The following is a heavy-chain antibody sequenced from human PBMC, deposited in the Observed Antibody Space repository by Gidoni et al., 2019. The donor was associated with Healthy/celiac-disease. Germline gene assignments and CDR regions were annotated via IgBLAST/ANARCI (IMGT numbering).Heavy chain of an antibody. CDR1: GYTFTGYY. CDR2: INPNSGGT. D-gene: IGHD2-15*01. V-gene: IGHV1-2*04. J-gene: IGHJ5*02. CDR3: ARGMPTGQRRSIVVVVAATSGLRKKKGDWFDP. Sequence: QVQLVQSGAEVKKPGASVTVSCKASGYTFTGYYMHWVRQAPGQGLEWMGWINPNSGGTNYAQKFQGWVTMTRDTSISTAYMELSRLRSDDTAVYYCARGMPTGQRRSIVVVVAATSGLRKKKGDWFDPWGQGTLVTVSS.